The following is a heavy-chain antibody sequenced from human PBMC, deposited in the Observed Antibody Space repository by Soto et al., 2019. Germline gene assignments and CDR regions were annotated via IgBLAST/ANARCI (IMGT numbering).Heavy chain of an antibody. Sequence: QVQLVQSGAEVKKPGSSVKVSCKASGGTFSSYAISWVRQAPGQGLEWMGGIIPIFGTANYAQKFQGRVTSTADESTSTAYMELSSLRSEDTAVYYCARDHWEPGIAVAVYFDYWGQGTLVTVSS. V-gene: IGHV1-69*01. CDR1: GGTFSSYA. CDR3: ARDHWEPGIAVAVYFDY. J-gene: IGHJ4*02. CDR2: IIPIFGTA. D-gene: IGHD6-19*01.